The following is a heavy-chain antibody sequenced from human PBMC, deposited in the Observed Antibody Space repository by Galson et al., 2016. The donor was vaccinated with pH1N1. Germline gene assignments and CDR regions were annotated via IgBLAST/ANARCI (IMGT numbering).Heavy chain of an antibody. Sequence: TLSLTCTVSGGSISSNHNWGWIRQPPGKALEWLALIYWDDDKRYSPSLKSRLTITKDTSKNQVVLTMTNMDPVDTATYYCARNGYGDYVGYFDYWGQGTLVTVSS. CDR2: IYWDDDK. CDR1: GGSISSNHNW. J-gene: IGHJ4*02. CDR3: ARNGYGDYVGYFDY. V-gene: IGHV2-5*02. D-gene: IGHD4-17*01.